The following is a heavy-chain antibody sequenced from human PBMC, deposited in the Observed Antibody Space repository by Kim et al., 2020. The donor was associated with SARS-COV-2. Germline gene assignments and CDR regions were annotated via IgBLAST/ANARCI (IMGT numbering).Heavy chain of an antibody. CDR3: ARQGRYCSGGSCSLSDAFDI. J-gene: IGHJ3*02. D-gene: IGHD2-15*01. CDR1: GYSFTSYW. V-gene: IGHV5-51*01. CDR2: IFPGDSDS. Sequence: GESLKISCKGSGYSFTSYWIGWLRQMPGKGLEWMGIIFPGDSDSRYSPFFQGQVTISADKSISTAYLQWSSLKASDTAMYYCARQGRYCSGGSCSLSDAFDIWGQGTMVTVSS.